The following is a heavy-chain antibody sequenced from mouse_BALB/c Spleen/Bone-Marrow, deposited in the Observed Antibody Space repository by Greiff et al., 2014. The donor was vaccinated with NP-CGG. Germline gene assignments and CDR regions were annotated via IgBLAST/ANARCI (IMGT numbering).Heavy chain of an antibody. D-gene: IGHD3-3*01. V-gene: IGHV1-76*01. CDR2: IYPGTGTT. J-gene: IGHJ2*01. Sequence: QVQLQQSGAELVRPGASVKLSCKTSGYTFTTYCIHWVKQRSGQGLEWIGRIYPGTGTTYYNEKFKGKATMTADKSSSTAYMQLSNLKSEDSAVYFGTRGTVFDYWGQGTTLTVSS. CDR3: TRGTVFDY. CDR1: GYTFTTYC.